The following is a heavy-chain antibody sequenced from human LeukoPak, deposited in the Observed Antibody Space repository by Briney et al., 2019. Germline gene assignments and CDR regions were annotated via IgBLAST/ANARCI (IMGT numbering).Heavy chain of an antibody. CDR2: INHSGST. CDR3: ATRRCSSTSCYRGNHFDY. J-gene: IGHJ4*02. Sequence: SETLSLTCAVYGGPFSGYYWSWIRQPPGKGLEWIGEINHSGSTNYNPSLKSRVTISVDTSKNQFSLKLSSVTAADTAVYYCATRRCSSTSCYRGNHFDYWGQGTLVTVSS. V-gene: IGHV4-34*01. D-gene: IGHD2-2*02. CDR1: GGPFSGYY.